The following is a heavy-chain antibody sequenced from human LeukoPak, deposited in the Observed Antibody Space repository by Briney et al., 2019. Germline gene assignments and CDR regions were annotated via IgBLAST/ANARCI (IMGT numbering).Heavy chain of an antibody. V-gene: IGHV3-30-3*01. J-gene: IGHJ4*02. CDR2: ISYDGSNK. Sequence: GGSLRLSCAASGFTFSSYAMHWVRQAPGKGLEWVAVISYDGSNKYYADSVKGRFTISRDNSKNTLCLQMNSLRAEDTAVYYCARDLEVLWIDYWGQGTLVTVSS. D-gene: IGHD1-1*01. CDR3: ARDLEVLWIDY. CDR1: GFTFSSYA.